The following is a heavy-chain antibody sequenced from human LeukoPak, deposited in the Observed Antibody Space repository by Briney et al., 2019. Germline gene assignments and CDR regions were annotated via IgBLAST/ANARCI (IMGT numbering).Heavy chain of an antibody. CDR1: GYTFTSYD. D-gene: IGHD3/OR15-3a*01. CDR2: MNPNSGNT. V-gene: IGHV1-8*01. Sequence: ASVTVSCKASGYTFTSYDINWVRQAPGQGLEWMGWMNPNSGNTGYAQKFQGRATMTKNTSITTAYMELSSLRSEDTAVYYCARALSWTTDSYYYMDVWGKGTTVTVSS. J-gene: IGHJ6*03. CDR3: ARALSWTTDSYYYMDV.